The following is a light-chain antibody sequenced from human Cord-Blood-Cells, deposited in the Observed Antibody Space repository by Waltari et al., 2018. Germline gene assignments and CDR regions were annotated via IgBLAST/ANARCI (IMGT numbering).Light chain of an antibody. CDR1: SSDVGGYNY. J-gene: IGLJ1*01. CDR2: DVS. V-gene: IGLV2-11*01. Sequence: QSALTQPRSVSGSPGQSVTISCTGTSSDVGGYNYVSWYQQHPGKAPKLMIYDVSKRPSVVPERFSGSKSGNTASLTISGLQAEDEADYYCCSYAGSFYVFGTGTKVTVL. CDR3: CSYAGSFYV.